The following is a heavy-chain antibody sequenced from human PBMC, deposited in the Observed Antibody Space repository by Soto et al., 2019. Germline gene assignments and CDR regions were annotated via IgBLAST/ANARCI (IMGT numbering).Heavy chain of an antibody. CDR3: TRDPRYCSGGSCHYYFDY. D-gene: IGHD2-15*01. CDR2: IRSKAYGGTT. J-gene: IGHJ4*02. V-gene: IGHV3-49*03. CDR1: GFTFVDYA. Sequence: SLKLSRTASGFTFVDYAMSWFRQAPGNGLEWVGFIRSKAYGGTTEYAASVKGRFTISRDDSKSIAYLQMNSLKTEDTAVYYCTRDPRYCSGGSCHYYFDYWGQGTLVTVSS.